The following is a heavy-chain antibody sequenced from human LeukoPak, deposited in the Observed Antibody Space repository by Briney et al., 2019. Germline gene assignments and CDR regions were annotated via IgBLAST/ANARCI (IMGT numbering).Heavy chain of an antibody. D-gene: IGHD3-9*01. Sequence: ASVKVSCKDSGYTFTSYDINWVRQATGQGLEWMGWMNPNSGNTGYAQKFQGRVTMTRNTSISTAYMELSSLRSEDTAVYYCARAADYDILTGSTPGDYWGQGTLVTVSS. CDR1: GYTFTSYD. V-gene: IGHV1-8*01. CDR3: ARAADYDILTGSTPGDY. J-gene: IGHJ4*02. CDR2: MNPNSGNT.